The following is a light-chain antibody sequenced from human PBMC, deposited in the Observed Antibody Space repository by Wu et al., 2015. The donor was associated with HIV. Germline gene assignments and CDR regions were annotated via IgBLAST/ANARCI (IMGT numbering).Light chain of an antibody. CDR1: QSISNW. V-gene: IGKV1-5*03. CDR3: QQYNVYPLT. CDR2: KAS. J-gene: IGKJ4*01. Sequence: DIQLTQSPSSLSASVGDRVTITCRASQSISNWLAWYQQKPGKGPNLLIYKASTLEGGVPSRFSGSGSGTEFTLTISSLQPDDFATYYCQQYNVYPLTFGGGTKVEIK.